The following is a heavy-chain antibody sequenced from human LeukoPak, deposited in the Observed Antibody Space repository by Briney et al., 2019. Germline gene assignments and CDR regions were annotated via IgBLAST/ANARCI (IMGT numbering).Heavy chain of an antibody. CDR2: IYHSGST. V-gene: IGHV4-38-2*02. J-gene: IGHJ4*02. D-gene: IGHD4-11*01. CDR3: ARALDSLPILDF. CDR1: GYSISSGYY. Sequence: PSETLSLTCTVSGYSISSGYYWGWIRQPPGKGLEWIGSIYHSGSTYYNPSLKSRVTISVDTSKNQFSLKLSSVTAADTAVYYCARALDSLPILDFWGQGTLITVSS.